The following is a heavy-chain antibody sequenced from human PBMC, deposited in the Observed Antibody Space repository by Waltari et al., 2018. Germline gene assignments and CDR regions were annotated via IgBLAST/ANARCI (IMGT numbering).Heavy chain of an antibody. J-gene: IGHJ4*02. CDR3: ARVQGFGELFSPITN. D-gene: IGHD3-10*01. CDR2: IIPICSTA. CDR1: GGTFSSYA. V-gene: IGHV1-69*05. Sequence: QVQLVQSGAEVKKPGSSVKVSCKASGGTFSSYAISWVRQAHGQGYGWVGGIIPICSTANYYQKFQGKVTFTTDESTTTAYMELSILRSDDTAVYDCARVQGFGELFSPITNWGQGTLVTVSS.